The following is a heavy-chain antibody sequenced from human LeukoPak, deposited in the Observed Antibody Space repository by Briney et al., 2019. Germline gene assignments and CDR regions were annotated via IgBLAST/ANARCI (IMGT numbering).Heavy chain of an antibody. V-gene: IGHV4-31*03. CDR2: IHYIGNT. D-gene: IGHD3-3*01. Sequence: PSETLSLTCTVSGDSIGTSGYYWSWIRKHPGTGLEWIAYIHYIGNTYYNPSLESRVTMSVDTSSNQFSLNVASVTAADTAVYYCARVRDDYFFDYWGQGILVTVSS. CDR1: GDSIGTSGYY. CDR3: ARVRDDYFFDY. J-gene: IGHJ4*02.